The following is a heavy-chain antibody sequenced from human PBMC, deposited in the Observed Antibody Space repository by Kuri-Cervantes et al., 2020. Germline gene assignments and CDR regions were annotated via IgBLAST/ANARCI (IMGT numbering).Heavy chain of an antibody. V-gene: IGHV3-30*01. J-gene: IGHJ4*02. D-gene: IGHD1-26*01. CDR1: GFTFSSYA. CDR3: ARGGGSQWFDY. CDR2: ISYDGSNK. Sequence: GESLKISCAASGFTFSSYAMHWVRQAPGKGLEWVAVISYDGSNKYYADSVKGRFTISRGNSKNTLYLQMNSLRAEDTAVYYCARGGGSQWFDYWGQGTLVTVSS.